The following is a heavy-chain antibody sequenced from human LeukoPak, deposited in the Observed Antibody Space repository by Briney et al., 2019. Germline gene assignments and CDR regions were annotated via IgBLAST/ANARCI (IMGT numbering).Heavy chain of an antibody. CDR1: GGSFSGYY. Sequence: SETLSLTCAVYGGSFSGYYWSWIRQPPGKGLEWIGEINHSGSTNYNPSLKSRVTISVDTSKNQFSLKLSSVTAADTAVYYCAMGYYGSGSYIGYWGQGTLVTVSS. D-gene: IGHD3-10*01. CDR3: AMGYYGSGSYIGY. CDR2: INHSGST. J-gene: IGHJ4*02. V-gene: IGHV4-34*01.